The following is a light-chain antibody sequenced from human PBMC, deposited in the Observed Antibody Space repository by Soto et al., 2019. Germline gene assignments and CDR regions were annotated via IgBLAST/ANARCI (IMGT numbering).Light chain of an antibody. Sequence: ESVLTQSPGTLSLSPGERATLSCRASQTIIGNYLAWYQQKPGQAPRLLIYGASNGATGVPDRFSGSYSGTDFTLTISSLQAEDVAVYYWQQYYATPYTFGQGTKVEIK. CDR3: QQYYATPYT. J-gene: IGKJ2*01. CDR1: QTIIGNY. CDR2: GAS. V-gene: IGKV3-20*01.